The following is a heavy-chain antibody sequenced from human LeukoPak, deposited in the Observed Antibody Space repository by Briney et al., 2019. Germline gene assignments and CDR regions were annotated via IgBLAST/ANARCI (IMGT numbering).Heavy chain of an antibody. V-gene: IGHV3-48*01. Sequence: GGSLRLSCAASGFPFDLYTMNWVRPAPGKGLEWLSYITSNSDAIHYAGSVRGRFTVSRDTAKNSLYLQMNSLRAGDTAIYYCTRHVGARSGYFDHWGQGILVTVSS. CDR3: TRHVGARSGYFDH. D-gene: IGHD1-26*01. J-gene: IGHJ4*02. CDR2: ITSNSDAI. CDR1: GFPFDLYT.